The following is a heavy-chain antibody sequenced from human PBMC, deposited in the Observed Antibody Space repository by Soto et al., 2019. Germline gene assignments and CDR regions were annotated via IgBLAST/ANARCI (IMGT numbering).Heavy chain of an antibody. CDR1: GYIFTIYW. J-gene: IGHJ6*02. Sequence: PGESLKISCKGSGYIFTIYWIGLVRQMPGKGLEWMVIIYPGDSDTIYSPSFQGQVTISADKSISTAYLQWSRLKASDTGMYYCAIDYGNMGSYYSYAMDVWGQGTTVT. V-gene: IGHV5-51*01. D-gene: IGHD4-4*01. CDR2: IYPGDSDT. CDR3: AIDYGNMGSYYSYAMDV.